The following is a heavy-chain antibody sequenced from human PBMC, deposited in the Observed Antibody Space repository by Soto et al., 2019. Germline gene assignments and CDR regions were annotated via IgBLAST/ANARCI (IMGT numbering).Heavy chain of an antibody. V-gene: IGHV1-46*01. CDR1: GYTFTSYY. D-gene: IGHD3-10*01. J-gene: IGHJ6*02. CDR2: INPSGGST. Sequence: ASVKVSCKASGYTFTSYYMHWVRQAPGQGLEWMGIINPSGGSTSYAQKFQGRVTMTRDTSTSTVYMELSSLRSEDTAVYYCARDRAAVWFGEFTTRYGMDVWGQGTTVTVSS. CDR3: ARDRAAVWFGEFTTRYGMDV.